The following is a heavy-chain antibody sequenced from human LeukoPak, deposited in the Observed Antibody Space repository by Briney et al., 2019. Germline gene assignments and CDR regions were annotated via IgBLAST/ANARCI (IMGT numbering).Heavy chain of an antibody. CDR2: IYHSGST. CDR3: ARDRLTGGMDV. CDR1: GGSISSGGYS. D-gene: IGHD7-27*01. V-gene: IGHV4-30-2*01. Sequence: SETLSLTCAVSGGSISSGGYSWSWIRQPPGRGLEWIGYIYHSGSTYYNPSLKSRVTISVDRSKNQFSLKLSSVTAADTAVYYCARDRLTGGMDVWGQGTTVTVSS. J-gene: IGHJ6*02.